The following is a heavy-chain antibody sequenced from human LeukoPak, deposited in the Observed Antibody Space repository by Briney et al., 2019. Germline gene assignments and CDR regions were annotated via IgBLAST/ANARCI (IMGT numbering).Heavy chain of an antibody. J-gene: IGHJ4*02. CDR1: GFTFSHYW. CDR3: ARAPQG. Sequence: SGGSLRLSCAASGFTFSHYWMHWVRQAPGKGLVWVSRIYNDGSSTSYADSVKGRFTISRDNAKSTLYLQMNSLRAEDTAVYYCARAPQGWGQGTLVTVSS. V-gene: IGHV3-74*01. CDR2: IYNDGSST.